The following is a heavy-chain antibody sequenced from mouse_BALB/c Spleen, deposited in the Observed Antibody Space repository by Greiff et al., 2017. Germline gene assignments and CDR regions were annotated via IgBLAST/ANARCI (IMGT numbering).Heavy chain of an antibody. J-gene: IGHJ4*01. CDR1: GYTFTSYW. CDR2: IYPGTGSI. D-gene: IGHD2-4*01. CDR3: ARSYDYGQYAMDY. V-gene: IGHV1-76*01. Sequence: QVQLQQSGAELVRPGASVKLSCKTSGYTFTSYWIHWVKQRPGQGLEWIARIYPGTGSIYYNEKFKGKATLTADKSSSTAYMQLSSLKSEDAAVYFCARSYDYGQYAMDYWGQGTSVTVSS.